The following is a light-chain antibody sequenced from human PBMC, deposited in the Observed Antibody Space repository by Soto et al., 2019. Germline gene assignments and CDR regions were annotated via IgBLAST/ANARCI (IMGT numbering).Light chain of an antibody. J-gene: IGKJ1*01. Sequence: DIQMTQSPSTLSASVGDRFTITCRASQSISSRLAWYQQKPGKAPXXLIYDASSLESGVPSRFSGSGSGTEFTLTISSLQPDDFATYYCQQYNSYSTFGQGTKVDI. CDR3: QQYNSYST. CDR2: DAS. CDR1: QSISSR. V-gene: IGKV1-5*01.